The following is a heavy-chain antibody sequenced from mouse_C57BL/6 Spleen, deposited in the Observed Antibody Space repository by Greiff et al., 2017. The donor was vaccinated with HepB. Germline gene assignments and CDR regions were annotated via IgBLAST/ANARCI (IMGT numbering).Heavy chain of an antibody. CDR1: GYTFTTYP. V-gene: IGHV1-47*01. J-gene: IGHJ3*01. D-gene: IGHD3-2*02. CDR3: AMDSPGHGFAY. CDR2: FHPYNDDT. Sequence: VQGVESGAELVKPGASVKMSCKASGYTFTTYPIEWMKQNHGKSLEWIGNFHPYNDDTKYNEKFKGKATLTVEKSSSTVYLELSRLTSDDSAVYYCAMDSPGHGFAYWGQGTLVTVSA.